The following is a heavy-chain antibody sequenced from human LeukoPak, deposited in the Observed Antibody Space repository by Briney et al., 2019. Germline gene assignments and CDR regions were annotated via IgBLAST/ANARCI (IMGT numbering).Heavy chain of an antibody. J-gene: IGHJ1*01. CDR2: ISGSGGST. D-gene: IGHD6-19*01. Sequence: GGSLRLSCAASGFTFSSYAMSWVRQAPGKGLEWVSAISGSGGSTYYADSVKGRFTISRDNSKNTLYLQMNSLRAEDTAVYYCVKDVHSSGWSEYFQHWGQGTLVTVSS. CDR1: GFTFSSYA. V-gene: IGHV3-23*01. CDR3: VKDVHSSGWSEYFQH.